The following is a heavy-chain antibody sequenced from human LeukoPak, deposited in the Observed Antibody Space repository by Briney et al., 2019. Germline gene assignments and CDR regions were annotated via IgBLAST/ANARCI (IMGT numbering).Heavy chain of an antibody. Sequence: ASVKVSCKASGYTFTSYGISWVRQAPGQGLEWMGWISAYNGNTNYAQKLQGRVTMTTDTSTSTAYMELSSLRSEDTAVYYCARELLWFGELLAHYGMDVWGQGTTVTVSS. CDR3: ARELLWFGELLAHYGMDV. V-gene: IGHV1-18*01. J-gene: IGHJ6*02. CDR1: GYTFTSYG. D-gene: IGHD3-10*01. CDR2: ISAYNGNT.